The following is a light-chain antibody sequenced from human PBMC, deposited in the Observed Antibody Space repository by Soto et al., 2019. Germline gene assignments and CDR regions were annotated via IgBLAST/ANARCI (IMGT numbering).Light chain of an antibody. Sequence: QSALTQPASVSGSPGQSITISCTGTSSDVGGYNYVSWYQQHPGKAPKLMIYAVTDRPSGVSSRFSGSKSGNTASLTIYGLQAEDEADYYCSSYTSSSNLFGTGTKVTVL. CDR1: SSDVGGYNY. J-gene: IGLJ1*01. CDR3: SSYTSSSNL. V-gene: IGLV2-14*01. CDR2: AVT.